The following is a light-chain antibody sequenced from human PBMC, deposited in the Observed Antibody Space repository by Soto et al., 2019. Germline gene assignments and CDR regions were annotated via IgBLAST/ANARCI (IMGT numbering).Light chain of an antibody. CDR3: QQYYSYWT. CDR2: DAS. V-gene: IGKV1-5*01. J-gene: IGKJ1*01. CDR1: QTISNW. Sequence: DIQMTQSPSTLSASVGDRVTITCRASQTISNWLAWYQQKPGKAPKLLIYDASSLEGGVPSRFSGSGYGTEFILTLSSLQPDDFATYYCQQYYSYWTFGQGTKVEIK.